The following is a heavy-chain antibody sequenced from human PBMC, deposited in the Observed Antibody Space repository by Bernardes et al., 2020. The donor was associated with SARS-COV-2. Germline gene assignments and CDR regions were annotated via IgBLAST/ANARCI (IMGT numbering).Heavy chain of an antibody. V-gene: IGHV3-30-3*01. Sequence: GGSLRLSCAASGFTFTSYALHWVRQAPGKGLVWVAVISFDGRNEYYADSVKGRFTISSDNSKNTLYLQMNSLRAEDTAVYYCARDREPFVLGLSCGMDVWSQGTTVTVSS. CDR1: GFTFTSYA. D-gene: IGHD3-16*01. CDR3: ARDREPFVLGLSCGMDV. J-gene: IGHJ6*02. CDR2: ISFDGRNE.